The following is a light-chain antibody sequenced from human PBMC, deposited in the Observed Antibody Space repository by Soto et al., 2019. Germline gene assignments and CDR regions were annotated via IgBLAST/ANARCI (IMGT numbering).Light chain of an antibody. V-gene: IGLV4-69*01. Sequence: QSVLTQSPSASASLGASVKLTCTLSSGHSSYAIAWHQQQPEKGPRYLMKLNSDGSHSKGDGIPDRFSGSSSGAERYLTISSLQSEDEADYYCQTWGTDIVVFGGGTKLNVL. CDR1: SGHSSYA. CDR3: QTWGTDIVV. CDR2: LNSDGSH. J-gene: IGLJ2*01.